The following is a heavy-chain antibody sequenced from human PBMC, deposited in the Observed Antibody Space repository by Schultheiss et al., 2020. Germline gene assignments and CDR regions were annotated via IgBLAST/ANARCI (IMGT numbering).Heavy chain of an antibody. CDR1: GGSISSYY. CDR3: ARDYCTSSSCTPLDP. CDR2: IYYSGST. V-gene: IGHV4-59*01. J-gene: IGHJ5*02. D-gene: IGHD2-2*01. Sequence: SETLSLTCTVSGGSISSYYWSWIRQPPGKGLEWIGYIYYSGSTNYNPSLKSRVTISVDTSKNQFSLKLSSVTAADTAVYYCARDYCTSSSCTPLDPWGQGTLVTVSS.